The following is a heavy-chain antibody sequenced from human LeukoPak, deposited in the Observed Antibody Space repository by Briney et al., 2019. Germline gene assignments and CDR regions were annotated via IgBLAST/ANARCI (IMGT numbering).Heavy chain of an antibody. CDR1: GFTFSTDW. J-gene: IGHJ4*02. Sequence: GGSLRLSCAGSGFTFSTDWMHWVRQAPGKGLVWVSRMNSDGSRTSYADCVKGRFTISRDNAKNTLYLQMNSLRAEDTAIYYCARGIPQRDWGQGTLVTVSS. V-gene: IGHV3-74*03. CDR2: MNSDGSRT. CDR3: ARGIPQRD.